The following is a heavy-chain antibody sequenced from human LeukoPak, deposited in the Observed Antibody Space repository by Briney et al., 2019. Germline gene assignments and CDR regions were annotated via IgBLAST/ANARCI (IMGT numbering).Heavy chain of an antibody. Sequence: SETLSLTCTVSGGSISSYYWSWIRQPPWKGLEWIGYIYYSGSTNYNPSLKSRVTISVDTSKNQFSLKLSSVTAADTAVYYCAREVTMIVDEEVEDAFDIWGQGTMVTVSS. J-gene: IGHJ3*02. V-gene: IGHV4-59*01. D-gene: IGHD3-22*01. CDR2: IYYSGST. CDR1: GGSISSYY. CDR3: AREVTMIVDEEVEDAFDI.